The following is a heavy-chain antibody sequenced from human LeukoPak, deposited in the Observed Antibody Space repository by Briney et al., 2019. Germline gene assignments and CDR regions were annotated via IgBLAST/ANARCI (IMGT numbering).Heavy chain of an antibody. J-gene: IGHJ6*03. V-gene: IGHV4-38-2*02. D-gene: IGHD2-2*01. CDR1: GYSISSGYY. Sequence: SETLSLTCTVSGYSISSGYYWGWIRRPPGEGLEWIGGIYHSRSTAYNPSLKSRVTTEVATSKNQFSLKLSSVTAADTAVYYCARVPVYCSSTSCYYYYYFMDVWGKGTTVTVSS. CDR3: ARVPVYCSSTSCYYYYYFMDV. CDR2: IYHSRST.